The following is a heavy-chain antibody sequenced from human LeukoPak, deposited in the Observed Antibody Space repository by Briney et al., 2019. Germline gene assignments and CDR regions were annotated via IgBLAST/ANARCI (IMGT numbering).Heavy chain of an antibody. CDR1: GFNFADHA. Sequence: GGSLRLSCAASGFNFADHAMRWVRQAPGKGLEWVSAISGISGSTTIYADSVKGRFAVSRDNSRNTLFLQMNSLRAEDTAVYYCAKNYASVRGVPYAMDVWGQGTAVTVAS. J-gene: IGHJ6*02. CDR2: ISGISGSTT. CDR3: AKNYASVRGVPYAMDV. D-gene: IGHD3-10*01. V-gene: IGHV3-23*01.